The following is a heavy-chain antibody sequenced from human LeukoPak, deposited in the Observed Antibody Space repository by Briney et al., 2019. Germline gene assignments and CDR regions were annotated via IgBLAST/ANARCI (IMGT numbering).Heavy chain of an antibody. CDR1: SDSFSSIYY. CDR2: ISYSGIT. CDR3: ARRSTTWNAFDI. D-gene: IGHD1-1*01. V-gene: IGHV4-39*01. Sequence: PSETLSLTCTVSSDSFSSIYYWGWLRQPPGKGPEWIGSISYSGITYYNPSLKSRVIISVDTSKNQFSLQLESVTAADTGVYYCARRSTTWNAFDIWDQGTMPTVSS. J-gene: IGHJ3*02.